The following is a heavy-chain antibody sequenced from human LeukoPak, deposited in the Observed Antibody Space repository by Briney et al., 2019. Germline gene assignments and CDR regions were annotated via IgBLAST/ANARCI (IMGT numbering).Heavy chain of an antibody. D-gene: IGHD6-13*01. V-gene: IGHV1-69*13. CDR3: ARDSKSIAAAGTWFDP. J-gene: IGHJ5*02. CDR2: IIPIFGTA. CDR1: GYTFTSYY. Sequence: GASVKVSCKASGYTFTSYYMHWVRQAPGQGLEWMGGIIPIFGTANYAQKFQGRVTITADESTSTAYMELSSLRSEDTAVYYCARDSKSIAAAGTWFDPWGQGTLVTVSS.